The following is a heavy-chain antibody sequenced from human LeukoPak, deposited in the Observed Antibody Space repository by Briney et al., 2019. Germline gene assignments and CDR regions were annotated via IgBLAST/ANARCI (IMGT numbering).Heavy chain of an antibody. Sequence: GGSLRVSCAASGFTFSSYWMSWVRQAPGKGLEWVANIKQDGSEKYYVDSVKGRFTISRDNAKNSLYLQMNSLRAEDTAVYYCARGLAAAGGGYYFDYWGQGTLVTVSS. CDR2: IKQDGSEK. D-gene: IGHD6-13*01. CDR1: GFTFSSYW. CDR3: ARGLAAAGGGYYFDY. J-gene: IGHJ4*02. V-gene: IGHV3-7*01.